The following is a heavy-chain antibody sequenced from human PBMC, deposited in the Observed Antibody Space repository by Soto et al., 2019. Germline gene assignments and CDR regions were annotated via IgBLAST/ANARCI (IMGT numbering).Heavy chain of an antibody. CDR2: INPNSGGT. V-gene: IGHV1-2*02. CDR1: GYTFTGYY. J-gene: IGHJ5*02. CDR3: ARDRPPFRSSGSFNWFDP. D-gene: IGHD1-26*01. Sequence: GASVKVSCKASGYTFTGYYMHWVRQAPGQGLEWMGWINPNSGGTKYAQKFQGRVTMTRDTSISTAYMELSRLRSDDTAVYYCARDRPPFRSSGSFNWFDPWGQGTLVTVSS.